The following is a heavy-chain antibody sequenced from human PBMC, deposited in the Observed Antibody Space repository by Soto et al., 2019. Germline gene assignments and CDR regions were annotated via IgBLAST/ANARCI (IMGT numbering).Heavy chain of an antibody. D-gene: IGHD1-26*01. J-gene: IGHJ4*01. CDR1: GNRFSSNNAG. CDR3: ARGEQYSGRIFDY. Sequence: SQTLSLTCAITGNRFSSNNAGLSWVRQSPSRGLEWLGRTYYRSKWYYEYAVSVRGRITINPGTSKNQYSLQLNSVTPEDTAVYFCARGEQYSGRIFDYWGQGTLVTVSA. V-gene: IGHV6-1*01. CDR2: TYYRSKWYY.